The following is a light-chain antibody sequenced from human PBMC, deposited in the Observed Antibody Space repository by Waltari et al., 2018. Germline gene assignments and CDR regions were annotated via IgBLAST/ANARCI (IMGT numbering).Light chain of an antibody. Sequence: QVVLTQSPSASASLGASVKLTCILSSGHSSSDIAWHQQRPEKGPRYLMKVTSGGSDIKGDGISNRFSGSCSGAERYLTISSLQSEDEADYSCQTWDTGGVVFGGGTRLTAL. J-gene: IGLJ3*02. CDR1: SGHSSSD. CDR2: VTSGGSD. V-gene: IGLV4-69*01. CDR3: QTWDTGGVV.